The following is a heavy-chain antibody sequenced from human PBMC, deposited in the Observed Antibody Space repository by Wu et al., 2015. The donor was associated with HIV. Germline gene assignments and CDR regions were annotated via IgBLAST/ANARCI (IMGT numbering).Heavy chain of an antibody. CDR2: IKPSNGLI. CDR3: VRGARGMPKGAFDI. D-gene: IGHD3-16*01. J-gene: IGHJ3*02. CDR1: GYTFTDHY. Sequence: QVQLVQSGAEVKKPGASVKVSCKASGYTFTDHYIHWVRQAPGQGLEWMGWIKPSNGLINYAPKIQGRVTMTRDTSITTVYLELSSLTSDDTAVYYCVRGARGMPKGAFDIWGQGTLVIVSS. V-gene: IGHV1-2*02.